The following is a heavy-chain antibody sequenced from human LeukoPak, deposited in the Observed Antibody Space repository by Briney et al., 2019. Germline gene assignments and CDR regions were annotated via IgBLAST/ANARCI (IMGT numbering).Heavy chain of an antibody. CDR1: GGSFSGYY. Sequence: PSETLSLTCAVYGGSFSGYYWSWIRQPPGKGLEWIGEINHSGSTNYNPSLKSRVTISVDTSKNQFSLKLSSVTAADTAVYYCAGRRAYYFDYWGQGTLATVSS. V-gene: IGHV4-34*01. CDR3: AGRRAYYFDY. J-gene: IGHJ4*02. CDR2: INHSGST.